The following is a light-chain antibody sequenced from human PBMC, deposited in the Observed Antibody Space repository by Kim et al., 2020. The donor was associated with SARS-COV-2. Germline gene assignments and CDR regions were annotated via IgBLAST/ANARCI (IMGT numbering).Light chain of an antibody. V-gene: IGKV1-39*01. CDR1: QTIKTY. Sequence: DNQMTQSPSSLSASVGDRVTITCRASQTIKTYLNWYQQKPGKAPKLLIYGASNLQSGVRSRFSGGGSGTEFTLTISSLQPEDSATYYCQQTYSTFGQGTKLEI. CDR2: GAS. J-gene: IGKJ2*01. CDR3: QQTYST.